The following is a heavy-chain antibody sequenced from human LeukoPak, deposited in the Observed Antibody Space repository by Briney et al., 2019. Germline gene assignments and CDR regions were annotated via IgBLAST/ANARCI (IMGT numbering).Heavy chain of an antibody. CDR1: GGTFSSYA. Sequence: SVKVSCKASGGTFSSYAISWVRQAPGQGLEWMGGIIPIFGTANYAQKFQGRVTITTDESTSTAYMELSSLRSEDTAVYYCAISVGVSDYYYYMDVWGKGTTVTVSS. CDR3: AISVGVSDYYYYMDV. J-gene: IGHJ6*03. CDR2: IIPIFGTA. V-gene: IGHV1-69*05. D-gene: IGHD2-15*01.